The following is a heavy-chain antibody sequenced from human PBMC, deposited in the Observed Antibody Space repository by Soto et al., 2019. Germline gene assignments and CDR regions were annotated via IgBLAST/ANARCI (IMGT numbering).Heavy chain of an antibody. J-gene: IGHJ5*02. CDR2: IYWDGDK. CDR1: GFSLSTSGAA. Sequence: QINLIESGPTLVKPTQPLTLTCTFSGFSLSTSGAAVGWVRQPPGRALEWLALIYWDGDKRYNASLGNRLTITKDTSMNQVVLTVTNVDPEDTATYYCAHRATMTIFGLIIDNGIWFDPWGQGTRVIVSS. CDR3: AHRATMTIFGLIIDNGIWFDP. V-gene: IGHV2-5*02. D-gene: IGHD3-3*01.